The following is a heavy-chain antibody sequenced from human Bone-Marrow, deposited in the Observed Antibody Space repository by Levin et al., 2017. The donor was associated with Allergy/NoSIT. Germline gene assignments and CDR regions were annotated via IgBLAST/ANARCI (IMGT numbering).Heavy chain of an antibody. Sequence: GESLKISCAASGFTFSSYGMHWVRQAPGKGLEWVAVISYDGSNKYYADSVKGRFTISRDNSKNTLYLQMNSLRAEDTAVYYCAKGGYSVTPWGQGTLVTVSS. CDR2: ISYDGSNK. D-gene: IGHD5-18*01. CDR3: AKGGYSVTP. J-gene: IGHJ5*02. CDR1: GFTFSSYG. V-gene: IGHV3-30*18.